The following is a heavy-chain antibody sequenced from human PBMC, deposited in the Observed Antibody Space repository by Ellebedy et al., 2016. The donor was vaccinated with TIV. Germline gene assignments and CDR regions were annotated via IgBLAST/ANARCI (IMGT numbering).Heavy chain of an antibody. CDR1: GYSIRSGYY. V-gene: IGHV4-38-2*02. D-gene: IGHD4-23*01. Sequence: MPSETLSLTCTVSGYSIRSGYYWGWTRQPPGKGLEWIGNIHHSGTSYNNPSLKSRVTISMDTSKNQFSLRLSSVTAADSAIYYCARDYSGESGRDYWGRGILVTVSS. CDR3: ARDYSGESGRDY. CDR2: IHHSGTS. J-gene: IGHJ4*02.